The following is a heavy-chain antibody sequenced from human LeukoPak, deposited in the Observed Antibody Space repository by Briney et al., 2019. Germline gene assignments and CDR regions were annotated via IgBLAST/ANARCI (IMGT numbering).Heavy chain of an antibody. J-gene: IGHJ4*02. CDR3: ARDFMGSSGWYEGFDY. D-gene: IGHD6-19*01. CDR1: GFTVSSNY. V-gene: IGHV3-53*01. Sequence: GGSLRLSCAASGFTVSSNYMSWVRQAPGKGLEWVSVIYSGGSTYYADSVKGRFTISRDNSKNTLYLQMNSLRAEDTAVYYCARDFMGSSGWYEGFDYWGQGTLVTVSS. CDR2: IYSGGST.